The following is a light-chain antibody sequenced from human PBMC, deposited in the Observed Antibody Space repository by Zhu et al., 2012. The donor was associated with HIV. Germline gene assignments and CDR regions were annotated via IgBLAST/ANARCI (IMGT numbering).Light chain of an antibody. CDR2: GAS. J-gene: IGKJ5*01. Sequence: EILLTQSPDTLSLSPGERASLSCRASQGVSSTYLGWYQQKPGQAPRLLIYGASSRATGIPDRFSGSGSGTDFTLTISRLEPEDFAVYYCQQYGSSPITFGQGTRLEIK. V-gene: IGKV3-20*01. CDR1: QGVSSTY. CDR3: QQYGSSPIT.